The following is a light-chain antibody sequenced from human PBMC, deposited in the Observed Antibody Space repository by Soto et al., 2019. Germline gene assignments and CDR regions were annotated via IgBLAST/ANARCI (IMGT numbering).Light chain of an antibody. J-gene: IGLJ2*01. CDR1: SSDVGGYTY. V-gene: IGLV2-14*03. CDR3: SSYTSGSRVV. CDR2: DVI. Sequence: QSALTQPASVSGSPGQSITISCTGTSSDVGGYTYVSWYQQHPGKAPKLIIFDVINRPSGISNRFSGSKSGSTASLTISGLQAEDEADYYCSSYTSGSRVVFGGGTKLTVL.